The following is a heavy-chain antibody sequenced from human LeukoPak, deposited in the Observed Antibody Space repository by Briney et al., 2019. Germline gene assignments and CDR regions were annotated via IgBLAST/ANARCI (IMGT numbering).Heavy chain of an antibody. V-gene: IGHV1-8*01. CDR2: MNPNSGNT. CDR1: GYTFTSYD. CDR3: ARAQRYCGSTSCSAPVAF. D-gene: IGHD2-2*01. J-gene: IGHJ4*02. Sequence: ASVKVSCKASGYTFTSYDINWVRQATGQGLEWTGWMNPNSGNTDYAQKFQGRVTMTRNTSITTAYMELSSLRSEDTAVYYCARAQRYCGSTSCSAPVAFWGQGTLVTVSS.